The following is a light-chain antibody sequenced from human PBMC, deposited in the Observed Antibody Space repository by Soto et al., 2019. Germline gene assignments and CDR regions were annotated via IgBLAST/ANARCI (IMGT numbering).Light chain of an antibody. CDR1: QNVEGY. CDR2: DAS. Sequence: DIVLTQSPAILSLSLGESATLSCRASQNVEGYLAWYQQKPGQAPRLLIYDASNRATGIPARFSGSGSGTDFTLTITSLEPEDFAVYYCQQRKSWPPLTFGQGTRLEIK. V-gene: IGKV3-11*01. J-gene: IGKJ5*01. CDR3: QQRKSWPPLT.